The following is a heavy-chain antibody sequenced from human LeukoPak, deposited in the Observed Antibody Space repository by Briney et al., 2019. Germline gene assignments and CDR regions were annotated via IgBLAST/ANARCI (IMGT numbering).Heavy chain of an antibody. V-gene: IGHV3-30*18. CDR3: AKDFRVGATMSPEYNWFDP. J-gene: IGHJ5*02. CDR1: GFTFSSYG. CDR2: ISYDGSNK. D-gene: IGHD1-26*01. Sequence: PGGSLTLSCAASGFTFSSYGMHWVRQAPGKGLEWVAVISYDGSNKYYADSVKGRFTISRDNSKNTLYLQMNSLRAEDTAVYYCAKDFRVGATMSPEYNWFDPWGQGTLVTVSS.